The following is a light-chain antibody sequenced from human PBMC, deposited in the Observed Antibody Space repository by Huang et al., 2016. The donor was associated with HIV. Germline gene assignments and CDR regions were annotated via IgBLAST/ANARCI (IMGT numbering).Light chain of an antibody. CDR1: QDVTNY. Sequence: EVLLTQAPATLSLFPGERASLSCWASQDVTNYLDCYQQKPGQPPRLLIYDSSIRATGVPPRFSGSGSGTDFTLTISSLEPGDSAVYYCQQRGSWPPTFGQGTRLEMK. CDR3: QQRGSWPPT. CDR2: DSS. J-gene: IGKJ5*01. V-gene: IGKV3-11*01.